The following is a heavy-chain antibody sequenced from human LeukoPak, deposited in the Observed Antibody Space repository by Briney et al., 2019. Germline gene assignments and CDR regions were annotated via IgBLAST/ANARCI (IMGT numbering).Heavy chain of an antibody. V-gene: IGHV1-24*01. Sequence: ASVKVSCKVSGYTLTELSMHWVRQAPGKGLEWMGGFDPEDGETIYAQKFQGRVTVTEDTSTDTAYMELSSLRSEDTAVYYCATYLSSSRPRWFDPWGQGTLVTVSS. CDR3: ATYLSSSRPRWFDP. CDR1: GYTLTELS. D-gene: IGHD6-13*01. CDR2: FDPEDGET. J-gene: IGHJ5*02.